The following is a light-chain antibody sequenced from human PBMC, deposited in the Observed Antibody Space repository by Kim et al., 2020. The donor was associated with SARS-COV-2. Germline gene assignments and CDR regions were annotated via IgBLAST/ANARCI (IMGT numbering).Light chain of an antibody. CDR2: LEGSGSY. J-gene: IGLJ3*02. V-gene: IGLV4-60*03. Sequence: QPVLTQSPSASASLGSSVKLTCTLSSGHSSYAIAWHQQQPGKAPRYLMKLEGSGSYNKGSGVPDRFSGSSSGADRYLTISNLQSEDEADYYCETWDSTLGVFGGGTKLTVL. CDR1: SGHSSYA. CDR3: ETWDSTLGV.